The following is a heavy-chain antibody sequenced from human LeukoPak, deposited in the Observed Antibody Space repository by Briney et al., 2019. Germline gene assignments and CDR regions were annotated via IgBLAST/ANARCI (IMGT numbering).Heavy chain of an antibody. D-gene: IGHD3-16*02. V-gene: IGHV4-30-4*01. Sequence: SETLSLTCTVSGGSISSGDYYWSWIRQPPGKGLEWIGYIYYSGCTYYNPSLKSRVTISVDTSKNQFSLKLSSVTAADTAVYYCARISTFGGVIVFDYWGQGTLVTVSS. CDR2: IYYSGCT. CDR3: ARISTFGGVIVFDY. CDR1: GGSISSGDYY. J-gene: IGHJ4*02.